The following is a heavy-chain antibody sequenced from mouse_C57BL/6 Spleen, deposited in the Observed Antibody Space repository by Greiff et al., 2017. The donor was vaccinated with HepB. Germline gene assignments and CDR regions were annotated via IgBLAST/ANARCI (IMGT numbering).Heavy chain of an antibody. J-gene: IGHJ3*01. D-gene: IGHD2-5*01. CDR3: ARDRVYYSNLFAY. CDR2: ISDGGSYT. CDR1: GFTFSSYA. Sequence: EVKLMESGGGLVKPGGSLKLSCAASGFTFSSYAMSWVRQTPEKRLEWVATISDGGSYTYYPDNVKGRFTISRDNAKNNLYLQMSHLKSEDTAMYYCARDRVYYSNLFAYWGQGTLVTVSA. V-gene: IGHV5-4*01.